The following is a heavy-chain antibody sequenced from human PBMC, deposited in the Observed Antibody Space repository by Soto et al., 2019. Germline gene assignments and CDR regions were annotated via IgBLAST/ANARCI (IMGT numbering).Heavy chain of an antibody. Sequence: QVQLVESGGGLVKPGGSLRLSCEASGLTFRDYYMSWIRQAPGKGLEGVSYISSSGSTIYYADSVKGRFTIYRDNEKKSLFLQMNSLIAEDTAVYYCARPCIVLSTYEACDSWGQGTIVTVSS. D-gene: IGHD1-26*01. CDR3: ARPCIVLSTYEACDS. CDR1: GLTFRDYY. CDR2: ISSSGSTI. V-gene: IGHV3-11*01. J-gene: IGHJ3*02.